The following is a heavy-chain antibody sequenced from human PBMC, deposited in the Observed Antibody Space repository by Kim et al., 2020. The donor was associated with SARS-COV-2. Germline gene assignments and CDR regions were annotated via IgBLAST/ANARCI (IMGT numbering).Heavy chain of an antibody. CDR1: GFSFSSYW. D-gene: IGHD1-1*01. CDR3: VRGAGDMSTIGGDY. V-gene: IGHV3-74*01. CDR2: IKSDESDT. J-gene: IGHJ4*02. Sequence: GGSLRLFCAASGFSFSSYWMHWVRQAPGKGLVWVSRIKSDESDTGYAGSVKDRFTISRDNAKNTLYLQMNGLRADDTAVYYCVRGAGDMSTIGGDYWGQGALVTVSS.